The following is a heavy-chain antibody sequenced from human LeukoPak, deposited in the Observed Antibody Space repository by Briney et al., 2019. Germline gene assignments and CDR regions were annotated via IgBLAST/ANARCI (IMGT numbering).Heavy chain of an antibody. V-gene: IGHV1-69*05. CDR1: GGTFSSYA. D-gene: IGHD6-13*01. CDR2: IIPIFGTA. Sequence: SVKVSCKASGGTFSSYAISWVRQAPGQGLEWMGGIIPIFGTANYAQKFQGRVTITTDESTSTGYMELSSLRSEDTAVYYCARARRIAAAGTYYYYYMDVWGKGTTVTVSS. CDR3: ARARRIAAAGTYYYYYMDV. J-gene: IGHJ6*03.